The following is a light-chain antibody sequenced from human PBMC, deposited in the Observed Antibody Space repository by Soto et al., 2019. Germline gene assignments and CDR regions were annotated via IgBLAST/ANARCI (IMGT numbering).Light chain of an antibody. CDR1: QGISSW. V-gene: IGKV1-5*03. Sequence: DIQMTQSPSFVSASVGDRVTITRRASQGISSWLAWYQQKTGKAPKLLIYKASSLESGVPSRFSGSGSGTEFTLTISSLQPDDFETYYCQQYNSYSRTFGQGTKVDIK. CDR3: QQYNSYSRT. CDR2: KAS. J-gene: IGKJ1*01.